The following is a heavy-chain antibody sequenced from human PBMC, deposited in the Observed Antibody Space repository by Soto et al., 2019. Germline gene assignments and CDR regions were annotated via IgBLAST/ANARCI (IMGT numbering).Heavy chain of an antibody. V-gene: IGHV1-69*13. CDR2: IIPIFGTA. D-gene: IGHD1-26*01. Sequence: SVKVSCKASGGPFSSYAISWVRQAPGQGLEWMGGIIPIFGTANYAQKFQGRVTITADESTSTAYMELSSLRSEDTAVYYCAREYSGSYYIPYYYYYGMDVWGQGTTVTVSS. CDR3: AREYSGSYYIPYYYYYGMDV. CDR1: GGPFSSYA. J-gene: IGHJ6*02.